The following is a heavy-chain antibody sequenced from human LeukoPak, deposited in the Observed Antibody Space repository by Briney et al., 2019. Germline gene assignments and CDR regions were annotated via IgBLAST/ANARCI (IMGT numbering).Heavy chain of an antibody. CDR2: IYTSGST. CDR3: ATGETFGMDV. D-gene: IGHD3-10*01. J-gene: IGHJ6*02. Sequence: SETLSLTCAVYGGSFSGYYWSWIRQPAGKGLEWIGRIYTSGSTNHNPSLKSRVTISLDTSKNQFSLKVNSVTAADTAVYYCATGETFGMDVWGQGTTVTVSS. V-gene: IGHV4-59*10. CDR1: GGSFSGYY.